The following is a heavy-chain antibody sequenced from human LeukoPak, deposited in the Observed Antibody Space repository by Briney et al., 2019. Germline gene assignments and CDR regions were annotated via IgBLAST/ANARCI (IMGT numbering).Heavy chain of an antibody. CDR3: ARENPFDGYCSGGSCYSNL. D-gene: IGHD2-15*01. Sequence: GGSLRLSCAASGFTFSSYSMNWVRQAPGKGLEWVSSISSSSSYIYYADSVKGRFTISRDNAKNSLYLQMNSLRAEDTAVYYCARENPFDGYCSGGSCYSNLWGQGTQVTVSS. V-gene: IGHV3-21*01. CDR1: GFTFSSYS. J-gene: IGHJ4*02. CDR2: ISSSSSYI.